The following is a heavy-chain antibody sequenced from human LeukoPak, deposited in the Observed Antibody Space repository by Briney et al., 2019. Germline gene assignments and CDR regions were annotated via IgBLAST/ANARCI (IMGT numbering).Heavy chain of an antibody. CDR1: GGTFSSYA. D-gene: IGHD5-18*01. J-gene: IGHJ4*02. CDR3: ARGGIQLWSFDY. V-gene: IGHV1-69*13. CDR2: IIPIFGTA. Sequence: SVKVSCKASGGTFSSYAISWVRQAPGQGLEWMGGIIPIFGTANYAQEFQGRVTITADESTSTAYMELSSLRSEDTAVYYCARGGIQLWSFDYWGQGTLVTVSS.